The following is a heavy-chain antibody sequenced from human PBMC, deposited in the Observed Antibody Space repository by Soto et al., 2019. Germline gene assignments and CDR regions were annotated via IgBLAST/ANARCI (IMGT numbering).Heavy chain of an antibody. CDR3: ARDRRDSSPTPYYYYGMDV. CDR2: ISSSSSTI. V-gene: IGHV3-48*02. Sequence: GGSLRLSCAASGFTFSSYSMNWVRQAPGKGLEWVSYISSSSSTIYYADSVKGRFTISRDNAKNSLYLQMNSLRDEDTAVYYCARDRRDSSPTPYYYYGMDVWGQGTTVTVSS. J-gene: IGHJ6*02. CDR1: GFTFSSYS. D-gene: IGHD6-13*01.